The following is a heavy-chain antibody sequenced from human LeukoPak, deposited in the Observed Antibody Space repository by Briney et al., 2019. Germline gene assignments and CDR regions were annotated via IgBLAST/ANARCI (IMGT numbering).Heavy chain of an antibody. D-gene: IGHD2/OR15-2a*01. J-gene: IGHJ4*02. Sequence: GGSLRLSCAASGFTFSTYNMNWVRQAPGKGLEWVSYISSTSSTIYHADSVKGRFTISRDNAKNSLYLQMNSLRAEDTAVYYCARGGGRHVEYWGQGNLVTVSS. CDR2: ISSTSSTI. V-gene: IGHV3-48*01. CDR3: ARGGGRHVEY. CDR1: GFTFSTYN.